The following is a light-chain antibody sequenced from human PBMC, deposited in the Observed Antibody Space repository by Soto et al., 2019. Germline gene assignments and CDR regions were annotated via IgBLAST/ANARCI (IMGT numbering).Light chain of an antibody. CDR2: GAS. CDR1: QSVGSK. V-gene: IGKV3-20*01. Sequence: EIVLTQSPGTLSLSPGERATLSCRASQSVGSKLAWYRQAPGQAPRLLIYGASTRATDTPARFSGSGAGTDFTLTISNVEPVDFALYYCQQYGSSFATFGQGTHVE. CDR3: QQYGSSFAT. J-gene: IGKJ1*01.